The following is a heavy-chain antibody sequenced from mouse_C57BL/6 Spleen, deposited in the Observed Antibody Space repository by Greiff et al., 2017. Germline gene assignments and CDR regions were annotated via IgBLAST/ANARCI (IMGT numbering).Heavy chain of an antibody. D-gene: IGHD1-1*01. CDR1: GYSITSGYY. J-gene: IGHJ1*03. Sequence: EVQLKESGPGLVKPSQSLSLTCSVTGYSITSGYYWNWIRQFPGNKLEWMGYISYDGSNNYNPSLKNRISITRDTYKNQFFLKLNSVTTEDTATYYCARAPGSSSHWYFDVWGTGTTVTVSS. CDR3: ARAPGSSSHWYFDV. V-gene: IGHV3-6*01. CDR2: ISYDGSN.